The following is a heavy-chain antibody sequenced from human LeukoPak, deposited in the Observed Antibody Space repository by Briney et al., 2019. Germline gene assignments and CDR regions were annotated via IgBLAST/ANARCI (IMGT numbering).Heavy chain of an antibody. Sequence: PSETLSLTCTVSGGSISSYYWSWIRQPPGKGLEWIGYIYYTGGTSYSPSLNSRATISVDTSKNQFSLKLSSVTAADTAVYYCARVARVGYNYSPGYYFDYWGQGTLVTVSS. J-gene: IGHJ4*02. D-gene: IGHD5-24*01. CDR3: ARVARVGYNYSPGYYFDY. V-gene: IGHV4-59*12. CDR1: GGSISSYY. CDR2: IYYTGGT.